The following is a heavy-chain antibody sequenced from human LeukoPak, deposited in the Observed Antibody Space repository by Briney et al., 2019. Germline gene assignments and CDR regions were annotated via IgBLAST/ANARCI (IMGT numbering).Heavy chain of an antibody. J-gene: IGHJ4*02. V-gene: IGHV4-59*01. CDR2: IYYTGST. CDR3: ARGALISFSYGPFDY. CDR1: GGSISSYY. Sequence: SETLSLTCTVSGGSISSYYWSWIRQPPGKGLEWIGYIYYTGSTNYNPSLKSRVTISVNTSKNQFSLKLSSVTAADTAVYYCARGALISFSYGPFDYWGQGTLVTVSS. D-gene: IGHD5-18*01.